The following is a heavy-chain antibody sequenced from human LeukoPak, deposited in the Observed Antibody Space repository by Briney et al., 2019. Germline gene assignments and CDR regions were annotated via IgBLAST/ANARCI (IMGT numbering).Heavy chain of an antibody. CDR1: GGSISSGGYY. CDR2: IYHSGST. CDR3: ARVTVVTPHGWFDP. D-gene: IGHD4-23*01. Sequence: SQTLSLTCTVSGGSISSGGYYWSWIRQPPGKGLEWIGYIYHSGSTYYNPSLKSRVTISVDRSKNQFSLKLSSVTAADTAVYYCARVTVVTPHGWFDPWGQGTLVTVSS. J-gene: IGHJ5*02. V-gene: IGHV4-30-2*01.